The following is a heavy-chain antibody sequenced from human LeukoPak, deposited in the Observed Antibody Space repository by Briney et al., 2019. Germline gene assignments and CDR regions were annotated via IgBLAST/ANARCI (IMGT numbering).Heavy chain of an antibody. V-gene: IGHV3-23*01. CDR1: GFTFSSYA. Sequence: GGSLRLSCAASGFTFSSYAMSWVRQAPGKGLEWVSAISGSGGSTYYADSVKGRFTISRDNSRNTLYLQMNSLRAEDTAVYYCAKGDFWSGYYGYWGQGTLVTVSS. CDR3: AKGDFWSGYYGY. J-gene: IGHJ4*02. D-gene: IGHD3-3*01. CDR2: ISGSGGST.